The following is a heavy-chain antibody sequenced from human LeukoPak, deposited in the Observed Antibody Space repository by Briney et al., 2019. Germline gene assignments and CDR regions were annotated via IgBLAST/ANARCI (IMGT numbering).Heavy chain of an antibody. CDR3: ARYVWQQLALDY. J-gene: IGHJ4*02. Sequence: SGTLSLTCAVSGGSISSSNWWSWVRQPPGKGLEWIGEIYHSGSTNYHPSLKSRVTIPVDKSKNQFSLKLSSVTAADTAVYYCARYVWQQLALDYWGQGTLVTVSS. D-gene: IGHD6-13*01. CDR2: IYHSGST. CDR1: GGSISSSNW. V-gene: IGHV4-4*02.